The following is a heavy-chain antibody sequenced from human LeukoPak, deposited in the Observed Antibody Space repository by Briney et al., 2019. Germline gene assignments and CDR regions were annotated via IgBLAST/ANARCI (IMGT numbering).Heavy chain of an antibody. CDR3: ARLSFLVYASDPHGGAFDI. Sequence: GASVKVSCKASGGTFSSYAISWVRQAPGQGLEWMGGIIPIFGTANYAQKFQGRVTITADKSTSTAYMELSSLRSEDTAVYYCARLSFLVYASDPHGGAFDIWGQGTMVTVSS. CDR2: IIPIFGTA. CDR1: GGTFSSYA. V-gene: IGHV1-69*06. D-gene: IGHD2-8*01. J-gene: IGHJ3*02.